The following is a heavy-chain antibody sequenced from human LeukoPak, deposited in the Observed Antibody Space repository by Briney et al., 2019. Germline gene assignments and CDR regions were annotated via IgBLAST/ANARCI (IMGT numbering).Heavy chain of an antibody. CDR1: GGSIRSYY. J-gene: IGHJ4*02. CDR3: ARHGYSYGYVYFDY. D-gene: IGHD5-18*01. Sequence: PSETLSLTCTVSGGSIRSYYWSWIRQPPGKGLEWIGYIYYSGSTNYNPSLKSRVTISVDTSKNQFSLKLSSVTAADTAVYYCARHGYSYGYVYFDYWGQGTLVTVSS. V-gene: IGHV4-59*08. CDR2: IYYSGST.